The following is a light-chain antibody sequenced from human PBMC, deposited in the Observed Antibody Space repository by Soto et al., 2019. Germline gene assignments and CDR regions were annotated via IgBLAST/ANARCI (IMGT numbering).Light chain of an antibody. CDR2: GAS. Sequence: EIVMTQSPATLSVSPGERATLSCRASQSVSSNLAWYQQKPGQAPRLLIYGASTRATGIPARFSGSGSGTEFTLTISSLQSEDFAVYSCQQYNNRPYTFGQGTKLEIK. J-gene: IGKJ2*01. CDR1: QSVSSN. V-gene: IGKV3-15*01. CDR3: QQYNNRPYT.